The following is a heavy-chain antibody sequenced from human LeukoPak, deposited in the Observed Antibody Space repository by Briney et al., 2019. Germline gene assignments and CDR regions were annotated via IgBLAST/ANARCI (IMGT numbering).Heavy chain of an antibody. D-gene: IGHD3-22*01. Sequence: SETLSLNCAVYGGSFSGYYWRWICQPPGKGLEWIGEINHSGSTNYNPSLKSRVTISVDTSKNQFSLKLSSVTAADTAVYYCARGYGLSYYDSSGYNDDWGQGTLVTVSS. CDR3: ARGYGLSYYDSSGYNDD. V-gene: IGHV4-34*01. CDR1: GGSFSGYY. J-gene: IGHJ4*02. CDR2: INHSGST.